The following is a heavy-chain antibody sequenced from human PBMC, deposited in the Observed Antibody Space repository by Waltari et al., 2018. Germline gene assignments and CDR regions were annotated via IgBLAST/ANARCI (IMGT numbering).Heavy chain of an antibody. CDR1: GYTFTSYA. D-gene: IGHD3-16*01. V-gene: IGHV1-3*01. CDR2: INAGNGNT. J-gene: IGHJ3*02. Sequence: QVQLVQSGAAVKKPGASVKVSCKASGYTFTSYAMHWVRQAPGQSLEWMGGINAGNGNTKYSQKCQGRVTSTRDTSASTAYMELSSLRSEDTAVYYCARVEGAAGLDIWGQGTMVTVSS. CDR3: ARVEGAAGLDI.